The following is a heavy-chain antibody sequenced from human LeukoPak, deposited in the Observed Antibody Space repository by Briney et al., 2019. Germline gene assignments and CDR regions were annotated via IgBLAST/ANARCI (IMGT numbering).Heavy chain of an antibody. D-gene: IGHD4-23*01. J-gene: IGHJ4*02. Sequence: SETLSLTCAVYGGSFSGYYWSWIRQPPGKGLEWIGEINHSGSTNYNPSLKSRVTISVDTSKNQFSLKLSSVTAADTAVFYCASLTFGGNSRGLDYWGQGTLVTLSS. CDR3: ASLTFGGNSRGLDY. CDR2: INHSGST. V-gene: IGHV4-34*01. CDR1: GGSFSGYY.